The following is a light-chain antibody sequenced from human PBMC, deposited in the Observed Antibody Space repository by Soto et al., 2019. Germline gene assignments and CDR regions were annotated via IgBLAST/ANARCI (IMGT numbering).Light chain of an antibody. CDR3: HQYDSSPLP. Sequence: EIVLTQSPCTLSLSPGERATLSCRASQSVSSSYLAWYQQKPGQAPRLLIYGASSRATGIPDRFSGSGSGTDFTLTISRLEPEDFAVYYCHQYDSSPLPFGGGTKVEIK. CDR2: GAS. J-gene: IGKJ4*01. CDR1: QSVSSSY. V-gene: IGKV3-20*01.